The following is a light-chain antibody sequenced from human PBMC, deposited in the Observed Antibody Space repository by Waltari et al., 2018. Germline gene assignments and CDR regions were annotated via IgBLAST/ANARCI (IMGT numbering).Light chain of an antibody. J-gene: IGLJ1*01. CDR3: CSFAGRSTWV. CDR2: EAT. Sequence: QSALTQPASVSGSPGQSLAVSCTGSSSDVGTYNLVSWYQQHPDKAPKLIIYEATKRPSGVSNRFSGSKSGNMASLTISGLQAEDETEYYCCSFAGRSTWVFGTGTKVTVL. CDR1: SSDVGTYNL. V-gene: IGLV2-23*01.